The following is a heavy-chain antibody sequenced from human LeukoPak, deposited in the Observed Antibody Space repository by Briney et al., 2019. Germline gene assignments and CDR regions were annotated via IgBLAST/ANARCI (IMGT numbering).Heavy chain of an antibody. CDR1: GGTFSGYA. V-gene: IGHV1-69*05. J-gene: IGHJ4*02. CDR3: AIDRSGYSYGQLDY. D-gene: IGHD5-18*01. CDR2: IIPIFGTA. Sequence: SVKVSCKASGGTFSGYAISWVRQAPGQGLEWMGGIIPIFGTANYAQKFQGRVTITTDESTSTAYMELSSLRSEDTAVYYCAIDRSGYSYGQLDYWGQGTLVPVSS.